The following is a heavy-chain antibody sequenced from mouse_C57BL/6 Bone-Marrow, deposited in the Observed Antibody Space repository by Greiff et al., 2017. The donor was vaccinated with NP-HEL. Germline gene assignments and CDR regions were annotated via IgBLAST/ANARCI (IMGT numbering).Heavy chain of an antibody. J-gene: IGHJ3*01. D-gene: IGHD2-5*01. CDR2: INPSSGYT. CDR3: ANSNWSWFAY. Sequence: QVQLKESGAELAKPGASVKLSCKASGYTFTSYWMHWVKQRPGQGLEWIGYINPSSGYTKYNQKFKDTATLTADKSSSTAYMQLSSLTYEDSAVYYCANSNWSWFAYWGQGTLVTVSA. V-gene: IGHV1-7*01. CDR1: GYTFTSYW.